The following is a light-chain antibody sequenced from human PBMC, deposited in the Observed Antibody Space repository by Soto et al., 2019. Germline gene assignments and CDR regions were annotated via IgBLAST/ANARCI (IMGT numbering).Light chain of an antibody. CDR2: VEGSGSY. V-gene: IGLV4-60*02. J-gene: IGLJ3*02. CDR3: ETWDNNTWV. Sequence: QPVLTQSSSASASLGSSVRLTCTLSSGHSSYIIAWHQQQPGKAPRVLMKVEGSGSYDKGSGVPDRFSGSSSGADRYLTISNLHFEDEADYFCETWDNNTWVFGGGTKLTVL. CDR1: SGHSSYI.